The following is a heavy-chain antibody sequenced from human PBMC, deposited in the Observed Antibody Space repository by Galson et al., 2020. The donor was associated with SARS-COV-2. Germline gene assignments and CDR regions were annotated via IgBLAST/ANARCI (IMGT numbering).Heavy chain of an antibody. CDR2: ISGSGGST. V-gene: IGHV3-23*01. CDR1: GFTFSSYA. J-gene: IGHJ6*02. CDR3: AKGKVKQQRSGYYYYYYGMDV. D-gene: IGHD6-13*01. Sequence: GGSLRLSCAASGFTFSSYAMSWVRQAPGKGLEWVSAISGSGGSTYYADSVKGRFTISRDNSKNTLYLQMNSLRAEDTAVYYCAKGKVKQQRSGYYYYYYGMDVWGQGTTVTVSS.